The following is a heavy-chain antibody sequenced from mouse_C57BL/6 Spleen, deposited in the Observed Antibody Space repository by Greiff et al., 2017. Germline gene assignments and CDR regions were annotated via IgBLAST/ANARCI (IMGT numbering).Heavy chain of an antibody. Sequence: VQLQQSGPELVKPGASVKISCKASGYSFTSYYIHWVKQRPGQGLEWIGWIYPGSGNTKYNEKFKGKATLTADTSSSTAYMQLSSLTSEDSAVYYCARDPHYYGSSSDWYFDGWGTGTTVTVSS. J-gene: IGHJ1*03. CDR3: ARDPHYYGSSSDWYFDG. V-gene: IGHV1-66*01. CDR2: IYPGSGNT. CDR1: GYSFTSYY. D-gene: IGHD1-1*01.